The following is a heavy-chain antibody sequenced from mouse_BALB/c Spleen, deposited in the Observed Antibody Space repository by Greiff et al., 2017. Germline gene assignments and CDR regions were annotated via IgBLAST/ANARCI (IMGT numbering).Heavy chain of an antibody. CDR3: ARSGTTVVDAMDY. Sequence: EVHLEESGGGLVQPGGSGKLSCAASGFTFSSFGMHWVRQAPEKGLEWVAYISSDSGTTYYADTLKGTFTISRDNPKNTLFLHMTSLRSEDMAMYYCARSGTTVVDAMDYWGQGTSVTVSS. D-gene: IGHD1-1*01. J-gene: IGHJ4*01. CDR1: GFTFSSFG. V-gene: IGHV5-17*02. CDR2: ISSDSGTT.